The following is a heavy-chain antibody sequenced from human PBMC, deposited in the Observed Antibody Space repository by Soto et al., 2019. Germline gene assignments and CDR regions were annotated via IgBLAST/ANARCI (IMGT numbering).Heavy chain of an antibody. CDR3: ARSGYSSHGMDV. J-gene: IGHJ6*02. D-gene: IGHD5-12*01. CDR2: IYPGDSDT. CDR1: GYSFTTSW. Sequence: GASLKIACNGSGYSFTTSWIGWVRQMPGKGLEWMGIIYPGDSDTRYSPSFQGQVTISADKSIGTAYLQWSSLKASDTAVYYCARSGYSSHGMDVWGQGTTVTVSS. V-gene: IGHV5-51*01.